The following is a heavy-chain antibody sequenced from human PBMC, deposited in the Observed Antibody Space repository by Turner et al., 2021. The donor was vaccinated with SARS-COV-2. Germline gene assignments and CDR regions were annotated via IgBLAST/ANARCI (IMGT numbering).Heavy chain of an antibody. V-gene: IGHV3-49*03. D-gene: IGHD3-10*01. Sequence: EVQLVESGGGFVHPGRSLRLSCTASGFIFGDFAMSWFRQAPGKGLEWVGLIRNKDSGGTTEYAASVKGRFTISRDDSERIAYLQMNSLKIEDTAVYFCARGSPSASWFEPPAGFDPWGQGTLVTVSS. J-gene: IGHJ5*02. CDR2: IRNKDSGGTT. CDR3: ARGSPSASWFEPPAGFDP. CDR1: GFIFGDFA.